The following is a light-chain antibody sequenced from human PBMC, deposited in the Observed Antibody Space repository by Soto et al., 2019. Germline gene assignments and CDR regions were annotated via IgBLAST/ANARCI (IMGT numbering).Light chain of an antibody. CDR1: SSDVGGYKY. CDR3: SSYTSYTSYV. CDR2: DVS. V-gene: IGLV2-14*01. Sequence: QCALTQSASLSGSPGQSIAISCTGTSSDVGGYKYVSWYQQYPGKAPKLMIYDVSNRPSGVPDRFSGSKSGNTASLTISGLQSEDEADYYCSSYTSYTSYVFGTGTKVTVL. J-gene: IGLJ1*01.